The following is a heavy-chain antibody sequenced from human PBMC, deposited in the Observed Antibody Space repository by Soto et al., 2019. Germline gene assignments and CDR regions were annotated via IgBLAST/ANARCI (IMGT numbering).Heavy chain of an antibody. CDR3: ARRGDILTGYGMDV. CDR1: GGSISSGDYY. Sequence: SETLSRTCTVSGGSISSGDYYWSWIRQPPGKGLQWIGNIYYTGSTNYNPSLKSRVTMSVDTSKNQFSLKLSSVTAADTAVYYCARRGDILTGYGMDVWGQGTTVTVSS. J-gene: IGHJ6*02. V-gene: IGHV4-61*08. D-gene: IGHD3-9*01. CDR2: IYYTGST.